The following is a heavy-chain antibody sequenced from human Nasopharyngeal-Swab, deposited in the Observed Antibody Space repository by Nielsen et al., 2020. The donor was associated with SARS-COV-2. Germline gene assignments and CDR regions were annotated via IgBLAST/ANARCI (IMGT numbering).Heavy chain of an antibody. CDR2: IRSKGNNYAT. J-gene: IGHJ4*02. D-gene: IGHD2-15*01. CDR3: TRCGGGCYSGRDY. V-gene: IGHV3-73*01. CDR1: GFTFRDSA. Sequence: GESLKISCAASGFTFRDSAIHWVRQASGKGLEWVGRIRSKGNNYATAYAASVKGSFTIFSDDPTNTAFLQMNSLKTEDTAVYYCTRCGGGCYSGRDYWGQGTLVTVSS.